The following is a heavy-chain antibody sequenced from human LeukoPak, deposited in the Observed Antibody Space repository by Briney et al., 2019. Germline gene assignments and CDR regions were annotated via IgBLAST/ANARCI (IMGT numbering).Heavy chain of an antibody. CDR3: AAARFLSYYYYMDV. V-gene: IGHV1-58*02. CDR1: GFTFTSSA. J-gene: IGHJ6*03. CDR2: IVVGSGNT. D-gene: IGHD3-3*01. Sequence: ASVKVSCKASGFTFTSSAMQWVRQARGQRLEWIGWIVVGSGNTNYAQKFQERVTITRDMSTSTAYMELSSLRSEDTAVYYCAAARFLSYYYYMDVWGKGTTVTVSS.